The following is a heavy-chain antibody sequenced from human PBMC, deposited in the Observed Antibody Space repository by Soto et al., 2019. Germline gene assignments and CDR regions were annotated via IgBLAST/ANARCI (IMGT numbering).Heavy chain of an antibody. Sequence: SCIIQTKGKGLEWVSYISSSGSTIYYADSVKGRFTISRDNAKNSLYLQMNSLRAEDTAVYYCAIAANNRNGGGGHNLDFWGQRTLGT. CDR3: AIAANNRNGGGGHNLDF. V-gene: IGHV3-11*04. J-gene: IGHJ4*02. CDR2: ISSSGSTI. D-gene: IGHD1-1*01.